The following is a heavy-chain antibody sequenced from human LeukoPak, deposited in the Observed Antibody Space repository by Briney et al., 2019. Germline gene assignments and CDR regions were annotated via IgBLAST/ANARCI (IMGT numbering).Heavy chain of an antibody. J-gene: IGHJ3*02. D-gene: IGHD1-7*01. V-gene: IGHV4-4*07. CDR1: GGSISSYY. Sequence: SETMSLTCTVSGGSISSYYWSWIRQPAGKGLEWIGRIYTSGSTNYNPSLKSRVTMSVDTSKNQFSLKLSSVTAADTAVYYCARYTNWNYGLDAFDIWGQGTMVTVSS. CDR2: IYTSGST. CDR3: ARYTNWNYGLDAFDI.